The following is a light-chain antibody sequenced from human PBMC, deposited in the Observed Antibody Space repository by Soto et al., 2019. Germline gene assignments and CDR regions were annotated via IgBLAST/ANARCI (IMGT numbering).Light chain of an antibody. J-gene: IGKJ1*01. CDR3: QQYDSLPRT. CDR1: QGISSY. V-gene: IGKV1-33*01. Sequence: IRMTQSTSSLSASTRDRVTITCRASQGISSYLAWYQQKPGKAPKLLIYDASNLETGVPSRFSGSGSGTDFNLTISSLQPEDIATYSCQQYDSLPRTFGQGTKVDIK. CDR2: DAS.